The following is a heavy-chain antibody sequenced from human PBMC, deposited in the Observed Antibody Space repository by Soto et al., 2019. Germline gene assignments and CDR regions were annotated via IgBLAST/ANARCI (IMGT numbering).Heavy chain of an antibody. V-gene: IGHV1-69*06. D-gene: IGHD3-22*01. CDR3: ARVVHYYDSSGPNNWFDP. CDR2: IIPIFGTA. J-gene: IGHJ5*02. CDR1: GGTFSSYA. Sequence: GASVKVSCKASGGTFSSYAISWVRQAPGQGLEWMGGIIPIFGTANYAQKFQGRVTITADKSTSTAYMELSSLRSEDTAVYYCARVVHYYDSSGPNNWFDPWGQGTLVTVSS.